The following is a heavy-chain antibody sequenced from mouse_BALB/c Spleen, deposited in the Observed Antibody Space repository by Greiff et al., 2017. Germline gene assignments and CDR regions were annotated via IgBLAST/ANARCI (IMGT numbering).Heavy chain of an antibody. Sequence: EVQLKQSGAELVRSGASVKLSCTASGFNFKDYYMHWVKQRPEQGLEWIGWIDPENGDTEYAPKFQGKATLTVDNSSSTAYMELRSLTSEDSAVYYCARDSYYGSSYFDYWGQGTTLTVSS. CDR2: IDPENGDT. D-gene: IGHD1-1*01. CDR1: GFNFKDYY. CDR3: ARDSYYGSSYFDY. J-gene: IGHJ2*01. V-gene: IGHV14-4*02.